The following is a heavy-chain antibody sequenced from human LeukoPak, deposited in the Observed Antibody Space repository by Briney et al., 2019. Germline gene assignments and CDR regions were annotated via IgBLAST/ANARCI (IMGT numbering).Heavy chain of an antibody. CDR2: INHSGST. V-gene: IGHV4-34*01. CDR3: ARAPVYCSSTSCYTYDY. D-gene: IGHD2-2*02. CDR1: GGSFSGYY. J-gene: IGHJ4*02. Sequence: ETLSLTCAVYGGSFSGYYWSWIRQPPGKGLEWIGEINHSGSTNYNPSLKSRVTISVDTSKNQFSLKLSSVTAADTAVYYCARAPVYCSSTSCYTYDYWGQGTLVTVSS.